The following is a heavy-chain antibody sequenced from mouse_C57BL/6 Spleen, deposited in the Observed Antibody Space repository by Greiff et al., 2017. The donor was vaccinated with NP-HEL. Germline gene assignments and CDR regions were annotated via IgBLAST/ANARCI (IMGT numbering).Heavy chain of an antibody. CDR3: ARRLDDGYYFYAMDY. Sequence: QVQLQQPGAELVKPGASVKVSCKASGYTFTSYWMHWVKQRPGQGLEWIGRIHPSDSDTNYNQKFKGKATLTVDKSSSTAYMQLSSLTSEDSAVYYCARRLDDGYYFYAMDYWGQGTSVTVSS. J-gene: IGHJ4*01. CDR2: IHPSDSDT. CDR1: GYTFTSYW. D-gene: IGHD2-3*01. V-gene: IGHV1-74*01.